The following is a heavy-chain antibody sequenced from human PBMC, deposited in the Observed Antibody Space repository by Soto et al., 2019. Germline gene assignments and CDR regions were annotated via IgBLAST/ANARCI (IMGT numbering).Heavy chain of an antibody. D-gene: IGHD3-10*01. CDR2: ISYDGSNK. J-gene: IGHJ6*02. CDR3: ARDLYYYGSGSYLARGYYYYGMDV. V-gene: IGHV3-30-3*01. Sequence: PGGSLRLSCSASVFTCSSYAMHWVRQAPGKGLEWVAVISYDGSNKYYADSVKGRFTISRDNSKNTLYLQMNSLRAEDTAVYYCARDLYYYGSGSYLARGYYYYGMDVWGQGTTVTVSS. CDR1: VFTCSSYA.